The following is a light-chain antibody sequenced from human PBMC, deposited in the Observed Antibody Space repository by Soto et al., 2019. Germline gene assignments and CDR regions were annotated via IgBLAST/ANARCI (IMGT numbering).Light chain of an antibody. V-gene: IGKV3-15*01. CDR2: SAS. CDR1: QSVSSN. J-gene: IGKJ4*01. Sequence: EIVMTQSPATLSVSPGERATLSCRASQSVSSNLAWYQQKRGQAPRLLIYSASTRATGIPARFSGTGSGTEFTLTISSLQSEDFAVYYCHQYNNWPPVSFGGGTKVEI. CDR3: HQYNNWPPVS.